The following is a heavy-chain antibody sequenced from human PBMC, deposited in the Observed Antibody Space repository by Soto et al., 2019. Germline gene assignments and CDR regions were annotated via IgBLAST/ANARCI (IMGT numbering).Heavy chain of an antibody. D-gene: IGHD1-26*01. CDR2: IVVGSGNT. CDR1: GFTFTSSA. CDR3: AAGAKGWELLYYYGMAV. J-gene: IGHJ6*02. V-gene: IGHV1-58*02. Sequence: QMQLVQSGPEVKKPGTSVKVSCKASGFTFTSSAMQWVRQARGQRLEWIGWIVVGSGNTNYAQKFQERVTITRDMSTSAADRERSSLRSEDTAVYYCAAGAKGWELLYYYGMAVWGQGTPVTVSS.